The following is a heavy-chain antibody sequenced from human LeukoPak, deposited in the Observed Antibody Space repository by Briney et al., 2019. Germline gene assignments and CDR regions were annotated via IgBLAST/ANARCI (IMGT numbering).Heavy chain of an antibody. CDR1: GGSLSSGVYY. V-gene: IGHV4-31*03. J-gene: IGHJ3*02. CDR3: ARAWGSYPPNAFDI. CDR2: IFYSGTT. Sequence: SQTLSLTCTVSGGSLSSGVYYWGWIRQRPGKGLEWIGYIFYSGTTYYNPSLESRVTISLDTSKNQFSLNLSSVTAADTAVYYCARAWGSYPPNAFDIWGQGTMVTVSS. D-gene: IGHD3-16*02.